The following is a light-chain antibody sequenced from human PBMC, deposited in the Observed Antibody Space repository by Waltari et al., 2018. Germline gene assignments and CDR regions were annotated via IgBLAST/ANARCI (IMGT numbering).Light chain of an antibody. V-gene: IGLV1-44*01. CDR2: GNQ. J-gene: IGLJ3*02. CDR3: SAWDDSLDGWV. Sequence: QPLLTQPPSASGTPGQRVTLACSGSRSNIGGNTVSWYKQLPGAAPKLLIYGNQRRRSGVPGRFSGSKAGTSASLGMSGLQTEDEADYYCSAWDDSLDGWVFGGGTGLTVL. CDR1: RSNIGGNT.